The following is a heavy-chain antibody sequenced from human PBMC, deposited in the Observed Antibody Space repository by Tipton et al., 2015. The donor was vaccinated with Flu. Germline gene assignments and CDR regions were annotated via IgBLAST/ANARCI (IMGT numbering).Heavy chain of an antibody. CDR1: GFTFSHYW. D-gene: IGHD1-26*01. Sequence: LRLSCETSGFTFSHYWMNWVRQSPGKGLEWIGEINQSGRPNYNPSLKNRVTISVDTSKNQFSLSLTSVTAADTAMYYCARGSWEVRFDPWGQGTLVTVSS. CDR3: ARGSWEVRFDP. J-gene: IGHJ5*02. CDR2: INQSGRP. V-gene: IGHV4-34*01.